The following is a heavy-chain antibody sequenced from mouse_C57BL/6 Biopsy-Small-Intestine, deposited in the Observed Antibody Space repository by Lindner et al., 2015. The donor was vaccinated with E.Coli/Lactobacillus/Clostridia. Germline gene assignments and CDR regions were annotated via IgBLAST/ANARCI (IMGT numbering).Heavy chain of an antibody. CDR3: ATPFAY. Sequence: VQLQESGGGLVKPGGSLKLSCAASGFTFSDYGMHWVRQAPEKGLEWVAYISSGSSTIYYADTVKGRFTISRDNAKNTLFLQMTSLRSEDTAMYYCATPFAYWGQGTLVTVSA. J-gene: IGHJ3*01. CDR2: ISSGSSTI. CDR1: GFTFSDYG. V-gene: IGHV5-17*01.